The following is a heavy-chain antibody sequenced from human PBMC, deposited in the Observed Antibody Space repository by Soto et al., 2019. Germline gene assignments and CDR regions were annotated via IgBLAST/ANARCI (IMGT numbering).Heavy chain of an antibody. CDR3: ARVQGWCGEMGFYYHYGMDV. CDR2: INSDGSST. J-gene: IGHJ6*02. CDR1: GFTFSSYW. V-gene: IGHV3-74*01. Sequence: RGSLRLSCAASGFTFSSYWMHWVRQAPGKGLVWVLRINSDGSSTSYADSVKGRLTISRDNAKNTLYLQMNSVRADDTAVYYCARVQGWCGEMGFYYHYGMDVWGQGTTVTVSS. D-gene: IGHD3-10*01.